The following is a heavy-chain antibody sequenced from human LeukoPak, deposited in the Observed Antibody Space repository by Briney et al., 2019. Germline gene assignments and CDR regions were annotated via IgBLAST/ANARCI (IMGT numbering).Heavy chain of an antibody. V-gene: IGHV3-7*03. J-gene: IGHJ4*02. CDR2: IKQDGSEK. CDR1: GFTFSSYW. Sequence: GGSLRLSCAASGFTFSSYWMSWVRQAPGKGLEWVANIKQDGSEKYYVDSVKGRFTISRDNAKNSLYLQMNSLKTEDTAVYYCTRDDLRYCSSTSCYTGGFDYWGQGTLVTVSS. D-gene: IGHD2-2*02. CDR3: TRDDLRYCSSTSCYTGGFDY.